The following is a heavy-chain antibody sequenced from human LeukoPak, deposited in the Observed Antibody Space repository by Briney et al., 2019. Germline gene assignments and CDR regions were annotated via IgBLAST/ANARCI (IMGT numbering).Heavy chain of an antibody. CDR2: IYYSGST. D-gene: IGHD6-13*01. V-gene: IGHV4-61*05. Sequence: SETLSLTCTVSGGSITSSSYYWGWIRQPPGKGLEWIGYIYYSGSTNYNPSLKSRVTMSVDTSKNQFSLKLSSVTAADTAVYYCARGRSWDNFDYWGQGTLVTVSS. CDR1: GGSITSSSYY. CDR3: ARGRSWDNFDY. J-gene: IGHJ4*02.